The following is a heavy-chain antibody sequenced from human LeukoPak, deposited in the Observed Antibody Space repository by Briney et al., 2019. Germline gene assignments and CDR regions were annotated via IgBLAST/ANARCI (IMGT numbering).Heavy chain of an antibody. D-gene: IGHD1-26*01. Sequence: PGGSLRLSCAASGFTFSDYYMSWIRQAPGKGLEWVSYISSSGSTIYYADSVKGRFTISRDNAKNSLYLQMNSLRAEDAAVYYCARTPGRESGSYWFDYWGQGTLVTVSS. CDR2: ISSSGSTI. J-gene: IGHJ5*01. V-gene: IGHV3-11*04. CDR3: ARTPGRESGSYWFDY. CDR1: GFTFSDYY.